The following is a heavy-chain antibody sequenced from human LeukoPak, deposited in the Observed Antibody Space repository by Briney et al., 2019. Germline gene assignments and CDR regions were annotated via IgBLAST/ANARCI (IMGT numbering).Heavy chain of an antibody. V-gene: IGHV3-15*07. J-gene: IGHJ4*02. CDR3: TTGIRGD. CDR1: GFTVSGNY. D-gene: IGHD3-10*01. Sequence: GGSLRLSCAASGFTVSGNYMNWVRQAPGEGLDWVGRIASKTDGGATDHAAPVKGRFTISRDDSKNTLNLQMNSLKTEDTAVYYCTTGIRGDWGQGTLVTVSS. CDR2: IASKTDGGAT.